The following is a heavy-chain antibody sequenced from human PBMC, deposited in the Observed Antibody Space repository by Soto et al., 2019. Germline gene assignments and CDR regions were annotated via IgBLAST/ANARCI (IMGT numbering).Heavy chain of an antibody. J-gene: IGHJ5*02. CDR1: GYTFTSYG. V-gene: IGHV1-18*01. D-gene: IGHD3-3*01. CDR3: ARVGTYYDFWSGYPSWFDP. CDR2: ISAYNGNT. Sequence: GASVKVSCKASGYTFTSYGISWVRQAPGQGLEWMGWISAYNGNTNYAQKLQGRVTMTTDTSTSTAYMELRSLRSDDTAVYYCARVGTYYDFWSGYPSWFDPWGQGTLVTVSS.